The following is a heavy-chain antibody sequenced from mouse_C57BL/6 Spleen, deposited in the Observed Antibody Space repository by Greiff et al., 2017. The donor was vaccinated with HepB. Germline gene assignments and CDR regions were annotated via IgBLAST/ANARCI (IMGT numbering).Heavy chain of an antibody. CDR1: GFTFSSYG. CDR3: ARGGYGSSHWYCDV. Sequence: DVQLVESGGDLVKPGGSLKLSCAASGFTFSSYGMSWVRQTPDKRLEWVATISSGGSYTYYPASVKGRFTISRDNAKNTLYLQMSSLKSEDTAMYYCARGGYGSSHWYCDVWGTGTTVTVSS. J-gene: IGHJ1*03. V-gene: IGHV5-6*01. D-gene: IGHD1-1*01. CDR2: ISSGGSYT.